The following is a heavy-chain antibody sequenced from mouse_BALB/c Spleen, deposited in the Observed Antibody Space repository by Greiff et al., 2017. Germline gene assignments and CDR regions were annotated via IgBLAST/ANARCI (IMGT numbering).Heavy chain of an antibody. CDR2: INPDSSTI. CDR3: ARLHYGSVFDY. J-gene: IGHJ2*01. CDR1: GFDFSRYW. Sequence: EVKLVESGGGLVQPGGSLKLSCAASGFDFSRYWMSWVRQAPGKGLEWIGEINPDSSTINYTPSLKDKFIISRDNAKNTLYLQMSKVRSEDTALYYCARLHYGSVFDYWGQGTTLTVSS. D-gene: IGHD1-1*01. V-gene: IGHV4-1*02.